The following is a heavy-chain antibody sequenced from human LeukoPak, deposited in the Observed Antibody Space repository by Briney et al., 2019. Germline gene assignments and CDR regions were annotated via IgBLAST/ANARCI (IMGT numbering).Heavy chain of an antibody. J-gene: IGHJ4*02. Sequence: SETLSLTCTVSGGSISSYYWSWIRQPPGKGLEWIGYIYTSGSTNCNPSLKSRVTISVDTSKNQFSLKLSSVTAADTAVYYCARQRWELSPFDYWGQGTLVTVSS. CDR2: IYTSGST. CDR1: GGSISSYY. D-gene: IGHD1-26*01. V-gene: IGHV4-4*09. CDR3: ARQRWELSPFDY.